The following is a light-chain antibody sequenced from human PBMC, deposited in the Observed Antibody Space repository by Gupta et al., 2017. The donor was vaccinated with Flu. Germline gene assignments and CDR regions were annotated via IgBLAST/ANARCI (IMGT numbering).Light chain of an antibody. V-gene: IGKV1-27*01. CDR2: DPS. Sequence: DIKMTKSTSSISASVGDRVNFARRASQGIANYIAWYHQKPGKVPRLLIYDPSTVQSGVPSRIIGSGSGTDFTLTISSLQPGDVATDFCQKYCPAPWTFGQGTKVETK. CDR3: QKYCPAPWT. J-gene: IGKJ1*01. CDR1: QGIANY.